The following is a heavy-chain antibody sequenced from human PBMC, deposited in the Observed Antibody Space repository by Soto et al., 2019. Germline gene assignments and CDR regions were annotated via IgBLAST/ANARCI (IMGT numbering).Heavy chain of an antibody. CDR1: GYTFTSYY. CDR3: ACTGYSYGYPIDY. J-gene: IGHJ4*02. D-gene: IGHD5-18*01. V-gene: IGHV1-46*01. Sequence: ASVKVSCKASGYTFTSYYTHWVRQAPGQGLEWMGIINPSGGSTSYAQKFQGRVTMTRDTSTSTVYMELSSLRSEDTAVYYCACTGYSYGYPIDYWGQGTLVTVSS. CDR2: INPSGGST.